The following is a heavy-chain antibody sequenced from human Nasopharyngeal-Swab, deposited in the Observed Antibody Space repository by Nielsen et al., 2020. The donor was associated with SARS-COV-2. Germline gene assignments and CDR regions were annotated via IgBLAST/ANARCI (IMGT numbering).Heavy chain of an antibody. CDR1: GFTFSSYT. J-gene: IGHJ3*02. CDR3: AKHTAGWFGGDAFDI. Sequence: GESLKISCAASGFTFSSYTMNWVRQAPGKGLVWVASTNAAGTYAHYADSVKGRFTISRENAKNSLYLQMNSLGAEDTAVYYCAKHTAGWFGGDAFDIWGQGTVVTVSS. V-gene: IGHV3-21*01. D-gene: IGHD3-10*01. CDR2: TNAAGTYA.